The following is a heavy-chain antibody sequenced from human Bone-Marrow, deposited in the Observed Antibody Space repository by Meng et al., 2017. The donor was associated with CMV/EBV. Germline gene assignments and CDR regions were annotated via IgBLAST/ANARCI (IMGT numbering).Heavy chain of an antibody. J-gene: IGHJ3*02. V-gene: IGHV4-30-2*01. Sequence: GCDSWSCNRPPTGKGLEWIGYIYHSWSTYYNPSLKSRVTISVDRSKNQFSLKLSSVTAADTAVYYCARGRDSDYYDSSGYSDAFDIWGQGTMVTVSS. CDR1: GCDS. D-gene: IGHD3-22*01. CDR3: ARGRDSDYYDSSGYSDAFDI. CDR2: IYHSWST.